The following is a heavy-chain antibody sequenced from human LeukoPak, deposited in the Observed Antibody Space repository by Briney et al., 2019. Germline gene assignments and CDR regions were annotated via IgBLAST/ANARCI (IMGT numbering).Heavy chain of an antibody. CDR1: GFTFNSFA. D-gene: IGHD1-1*01. V-gene: IGHV3-23*01. CDR3: AKDTRTATTHGGFDS. Sequence: GGSLRLSCMASGFTFNSFAMSWVRQTPGRGLEWLSLISGSGGSTYYTDSVKGRFTISRDNSKNTLYLQMNSLRAEDPAVYYCAKDTRTATTHGGFDSWGQGTLVTVSS. J-gene: IGHJ4*02. CDR2: ISGSGGST.